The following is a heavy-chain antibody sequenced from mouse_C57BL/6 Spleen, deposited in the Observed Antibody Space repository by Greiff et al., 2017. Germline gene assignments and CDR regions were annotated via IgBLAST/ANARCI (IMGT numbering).Heavy chain of an antibody. CDR3: ARWGAQDY. CDR1: GYTFTDYY. Sequence: EVQLQQSGPELVKPGASVKISCKASGYTFTDYYMNWVKQSHGKSLEWIGDINPNNGGTSYNQKFKGKATLTVDKSSSTAYMELRSLTSEDSAVYYCARWGAQDYWGQGTTLTVSS. J-gene: IGHJ2*01. CDR2: INPNNGGT. D-gene: IGHD3-2*02. V-gene: IGHV1-26*01.